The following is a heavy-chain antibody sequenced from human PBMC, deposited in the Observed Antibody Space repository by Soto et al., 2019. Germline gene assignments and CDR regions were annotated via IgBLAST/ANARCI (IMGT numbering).Heavy chain of an antibody. CDR2: IYYSGST. V-gene: IGHV4-39*01. CDR3: ARNSILGGGGDSYSGYYFEY. D-gene: IGHD2-21*02. Sequence: SETLSLTCTVSGGSISSSSYYWGWIRRPPGKGLEWIGSIYYSGSTYYNPSLKSRVTISVDTSKNQFSLKLSSVTAADTAAYYCARNSILGGGGDSYSGYYFEYWGQGTLVTVSS. J-gene: IGHJ4*02. CDR1: GGSISSSSYY.